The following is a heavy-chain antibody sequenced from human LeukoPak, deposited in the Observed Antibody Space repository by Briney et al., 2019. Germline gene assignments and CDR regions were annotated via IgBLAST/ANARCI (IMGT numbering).Heavy chain of an antibody. J-gene: IGHJ3*02. Sequence: GGSLRLSCAASGFTFSTYAMNWVRQAPGKGLEWVSVISGSGTGTYYADSVKGRFTISRGNSNNTLHLQMNSLRAEDTALYYCAKGRGYCSGASCAGTAFDIWGQGTMVTVSS. CDR2: ISGSGTGT. V-gene: IGHV3-23*01. CDR1: GFTFSTYA. CDR3: AKGRGYCSGASCAGTAFDI. D-gene: IGHD2-15*01.